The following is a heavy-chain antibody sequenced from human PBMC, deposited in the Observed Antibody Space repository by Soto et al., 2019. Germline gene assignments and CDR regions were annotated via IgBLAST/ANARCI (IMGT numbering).Heavy chain of an antibody. D-gene: IGHD6-13*01. V-gene: IGHV1-69*01. Sequence: QVQLVQSGAEVKKPGSSVKVSCKASGGTFSSYRINWVRQAPGQGLEWAGGIVPIYRTADYAQKFQGRVTITADEAARTSYMQLRSLKSQDTAVYYCVRASGAKLSSSWGQGTLVTVSS. CDR2: IVPIYRTA. CDR3: VRASGAKLSSS. J-gene: IGHJ4*02. CDR1: GGTFSSYR.